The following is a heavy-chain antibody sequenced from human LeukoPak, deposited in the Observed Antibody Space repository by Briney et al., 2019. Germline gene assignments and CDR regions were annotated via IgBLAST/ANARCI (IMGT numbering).Heavy chain of an antibody. J-gene: IGHJ4*02. CDR3: ARFGYSSGWLEY. CDR2: INHSGST. Sequence: SETLSLTCAVYGGSFSGYYWSWIRQPPGRGLEWIGEINHSGSTNYNPSLKSRVTISVDTSKNQFSLKLGSVTAADTAVYYCARFGYSSGWLEYWGQGTLVTVSS. CDR1: GGSFSGYY. V-gene: IGHV4-34*01. D-gene: IGHD6-19*01.